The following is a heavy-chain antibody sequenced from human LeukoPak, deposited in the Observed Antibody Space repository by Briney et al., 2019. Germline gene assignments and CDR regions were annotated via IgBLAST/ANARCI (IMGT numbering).Heavy chain of an antibody. Sequence: SGTLSLTCTVSGGSMSSYYWSWIRQPPGKGLEWIGYIYYSGSTNYNPSLKSRVTISVDTSKNQFSLKLSSVTAADTAVYYCARDRHGFGYWGQGTLVTVSS. J-gene: IGHJ4*02. CDR2: IYYSGST. V-gene: IGHV4-59*01. CDR1: GGSMSSYY. CDR3: ARDRHGFGY.